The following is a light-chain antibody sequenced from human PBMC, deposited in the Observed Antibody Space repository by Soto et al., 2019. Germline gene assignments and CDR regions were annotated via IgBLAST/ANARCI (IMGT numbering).Light chain of an antibody. CDR3: QQYNDWPPIT. J-gene: IGKJ5*01. V-gene: IGKV3-15*01. CDR2: YAS. CDR1: QSVSNN. Sequence: EIMMTQSPVTLSVSPGERATLSCRASQSVSNNLDWYQQKPGQAPRLLIYYASTRSTGIPARFSGSGSGTEFTLTISSLQSEDFALYYCQQYNDWPPITFGQGTRLEIK.